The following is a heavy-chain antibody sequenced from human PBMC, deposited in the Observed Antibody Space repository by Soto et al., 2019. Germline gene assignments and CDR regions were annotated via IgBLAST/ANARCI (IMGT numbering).Heavy chain of an antibody. CDR2: VFYTGFT. CDR1: GGSISGSYYY. J-gene: IGHJ4*02. D-gene: IGHD4-4*01. Sequence: SETLSLTCAVSGGSISGSYYYWGWLRQSPGKGPEWIGSVFYTGFTSYNPSLESRVSVSVDTSKNQFSLKVSSVSAEDTAVYHCARYPGLQEIFDYWGQGTLVTVSS. CDR3: ARYPGLQEIFDY. V-gene: IGHV4-39*07.